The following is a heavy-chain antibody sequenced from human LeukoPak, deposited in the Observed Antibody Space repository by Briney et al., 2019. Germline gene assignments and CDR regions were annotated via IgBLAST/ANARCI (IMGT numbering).Heavy chain of an antibody. Sequence: GGSLRLSCAASGFTFSSYGMHWVRQAPGMGLEWVAVIWYDGSNKYYADSVKGRFTISRDNSKNTLYLQMNSLRAEDTAVYYCARDLLLWFGEFSGMDVWGKGTTVTVSS. CDR2: IWYDGSNK. D-gene: IGHD3-10*01. J-gene: IGHJ6*04. CDR3: ARDLLLWFGEFSGMDV. CDR1: GFTFSSYG. V-gene: IGHV3-33*01.